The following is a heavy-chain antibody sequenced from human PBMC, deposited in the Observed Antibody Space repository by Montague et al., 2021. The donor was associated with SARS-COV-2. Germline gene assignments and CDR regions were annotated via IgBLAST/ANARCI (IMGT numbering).Heavy chain of an antibody. D-gene: IGHD2-21*01. Sequence: SETLSLTCSVSGGSINNYFWGWVRQSPGKGLEWIGYIYYSGSVTTSYNPSLKSRVSISVDTSENQFSLKLTSVTAADTAVYYCARRGGGEVFARCMYWYFDVWRRRSLVPVSS. CDR3: ARRGGGEVFARCMYWYFDV. J-gene: IGHJ2*01. V-gene: IGHV4-59*13. CDR1: GGSINNYF. CDR2: IYYSGSVTT.